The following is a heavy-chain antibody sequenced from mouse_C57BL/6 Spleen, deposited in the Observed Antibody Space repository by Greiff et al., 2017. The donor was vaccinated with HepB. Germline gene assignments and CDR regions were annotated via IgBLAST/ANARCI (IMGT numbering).Heavy chain of an antibody. CDR3: ARSLWLYYDAMDY. Sequence: QVQLQQPGAELVKPGASVKMSCKASGYTFTSYWINWVKQRPGQGLEWIGDIYPGSGSTNYNEKFKSKATMTVDTSSSTAYMQLSSLTSEDSAVYYCARSLWLYYDAMDYWGQGTSVTVSS. V-gene: IGHV1-55*01. J-gene: IGHJ4*01. CDR2: IYPGSGST. D-gene: IGHD2-2*01. CDR1: GYTFTSYW.